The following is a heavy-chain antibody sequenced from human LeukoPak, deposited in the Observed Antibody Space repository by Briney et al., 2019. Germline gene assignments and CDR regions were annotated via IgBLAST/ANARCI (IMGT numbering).Heavy chain of an antibody. CDR2: INPNSGGT. V-gene: IGHV1-2*02. J-gene: IGHJ4*02. CDR3: ARVRDGYNPFDY. D-gene: IGHD5-24*01. Sequence: GASVKVSCKASGYTFTDYYIHWVRQAPGQGLEWMGWINPNSGGTNSAQKFQGRVTMTRDTSISTAYMELNRLRSDDTAVYYCARVRDGYNPFDYWGQGTLVTVSS. CDR1: GYTFTDYY.